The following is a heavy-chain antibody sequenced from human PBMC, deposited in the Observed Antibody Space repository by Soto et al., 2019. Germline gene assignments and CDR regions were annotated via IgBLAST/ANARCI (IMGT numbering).Heavy chain of an antibody. V-gene: IGHV4-34*01. Sequence: QVQLHQWGAGLLKPSETLSLTCAVSSGSFSGYYWSWIRQFPGKGLEWIGEIYHGGSTKYNPSLKSRVTISLDTSKNQFSLNLSSVTAADTAVYYCARLWLPNYFDYWGQGILVTVSS. CDR1: SGSFSGYY. CDR2: IYHGGST. J-gene: IGHJ4*02. D-gene: IGHD3-9*01. CDR3: ARLWLPNYFDY.